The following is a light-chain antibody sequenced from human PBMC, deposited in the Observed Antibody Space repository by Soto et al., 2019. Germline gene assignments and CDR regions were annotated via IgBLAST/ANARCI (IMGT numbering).Light chain of an antibody. Sequence: QSVLTQPPSMSGSPGQSITISCTGTSSDVGDYDFVSWYQQHPGKAPKVMIYEVTHRPSGISNRFSGSKSGNTASLTISGLQAEDEADYYCSSYSSSSTLVLFGGGTKLTVL. CDR3: SSYSSSSTLVL. CDR2: EVT. V-gene: IGLV2-14*01. J-gene: IGLJ2*01. CDR1: SSDVGDYDF.